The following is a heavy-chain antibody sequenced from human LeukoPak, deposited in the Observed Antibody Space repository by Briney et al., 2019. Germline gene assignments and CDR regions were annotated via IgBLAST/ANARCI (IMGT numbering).Heavy chain of an antibody. Sequence: ASVKVSCKASGYTFTSYYMHWVRQAPGQGLEWMGIINPSGGSTSYAQKFQGRVTMTRDMSTSTVYMELSSLRSEDTAVYYCARGTLGYCSGGSCSHDDAFDIWGQGTMVTVSS. CDR2: INPSGGST. CDR3: ARGTLGYCSGGSCSHDDAFDI. D-gene: IGHD2-15*01. CDR1: GYTFTSYY. V-gene: IGHV1-46*01. J-gene: IGHJ3*02.